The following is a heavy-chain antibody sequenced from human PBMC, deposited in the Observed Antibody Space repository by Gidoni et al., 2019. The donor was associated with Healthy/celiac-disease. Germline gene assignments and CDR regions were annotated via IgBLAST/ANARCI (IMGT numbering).Heavy chain of an antibody. Sequence: EVQLVESGGGLVKPGGSLRLSCAAFGFTFSNAWMSWVRQAPGKGLEWVGRIKSKTDGGTTDYAAPVKGRFTISRDDSKNTLYLQMNSLKTEDTAVYYCTTGSAQALSGLRFKYYYYGMDVWGQGTTVTVSS. CDR3: TTGSAQALSGLRFKYYYYGMDV. V-gene: IGHV3-15*01. CDR2: IKSKTDGGTT. J-gene: IGHJ6*02. CDR1: GFTFSNAW. D-gene: IGHD5-12*01.